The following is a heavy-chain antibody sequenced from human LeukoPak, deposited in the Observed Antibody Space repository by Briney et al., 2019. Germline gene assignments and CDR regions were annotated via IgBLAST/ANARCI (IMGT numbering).Heavy chain of an antibody. J-gene: IGHJ4*02. CDR1: SGSISSGGYY. D-gene: IGHD2-2*01. CDR3: ARVDGSAAMWAADY. CDR2: IYYSGST. Sequence: SETLSLTCTVSSGSISSGGYYWSWIRQHPGKGLEWIGYIYYSGSTYYNPSLKSRVTISVDTSKNQFSLKLSSVTAADTAVYYCARVDGSAAMWAADYWGQGTLVTVSS. V-gene: IGHV4-31*03.